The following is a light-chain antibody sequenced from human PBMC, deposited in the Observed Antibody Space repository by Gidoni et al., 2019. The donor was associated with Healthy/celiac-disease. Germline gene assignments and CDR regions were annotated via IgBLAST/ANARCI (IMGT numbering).Light chain of an antibody. V-gene: IGKV3-11*01. CDR3: QQRSNWPFT. CDR2: DAS. J-gene: IGKJ3*01. CDR1: QSVSSY. Sequence: EIVLTHSPATLSLSPGERATVSCRASQSVSSYLAWYQQKPGQAPRLLIHDASNRATGIPARFSGSGSGTDFTLTIRSLEPEDFAVYYCQQRSNWPFTFGPXTKVEIK.